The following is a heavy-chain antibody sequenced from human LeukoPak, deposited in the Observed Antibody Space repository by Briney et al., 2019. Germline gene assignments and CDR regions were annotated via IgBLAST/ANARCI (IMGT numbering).Heavy chain of an antibody. D-gene: IGHD1-1*01. Sequence: PGGSLRLSCVASGFNFGHNGMHWVRQAPGKGLEWVAFIRYDGSNKYYADSVKGRFTISRDNSKNTLYLQMNSLRAEDTAVYYCAKDESWKPLHYYYYMDVWGKGTTVTVSS. J-gene: IGHJ6*03. V-gene: IGHV3-30*02. CDR2: IRYDGSNK. CDR1: GFNFGHNG. CDR3: AKDESWKPLHYYYYMDV.